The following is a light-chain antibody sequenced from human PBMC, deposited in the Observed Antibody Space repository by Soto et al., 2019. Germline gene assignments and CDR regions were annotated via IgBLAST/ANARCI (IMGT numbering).Light chain of an antibody. CDR2: GAS. V-gene: IGKV3-20*01. Sequence: EIVLTQSPGTLSLSPGERATLSCRASQSVSSSYLAWYQQKPGQAPRLLIHGASTRAPGFPDRFSGSGSGTDFTLTIRRLEPEDFAVYYCKQYGSSPVTFGGGTKVDIK. CDR1: QSVSSSY. CDR3: KQYGSSPVT. J-gene: IGKJ4*01.